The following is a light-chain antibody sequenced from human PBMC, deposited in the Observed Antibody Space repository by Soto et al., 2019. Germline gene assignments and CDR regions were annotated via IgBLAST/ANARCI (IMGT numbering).Light chain of an antibody. J-gene: IGLJ3*02. CDR2: GNS. Sequence: QSVLTQPPSVSGAPGQRVTISCTGSSSNIGAGYDVHWYQQLPGTAPKLLISGNSNRTSGVPDRFACSNSGTSASLAITGIQAEDEDDYYCQSSDSSLSGWVFGGGTKVTVL. CDR1: SSNIGAGYD. CDR3: QSSDSSLSGWV. V-gene: IGLV1-40*01.